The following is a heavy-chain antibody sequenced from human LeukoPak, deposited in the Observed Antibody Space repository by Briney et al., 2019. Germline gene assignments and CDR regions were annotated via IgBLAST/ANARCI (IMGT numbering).Heavy chain of an antibody. CDR3: ARQGIAVARDDY. CDR1: GGSISSSDYD. D-gene: IGHD6-19*01. J-gene: IGHJ4*02. CDR2: IFYSGIT. Sequence: PSETLSLTCIVSGGSISSSDYDWGWVRQPPGKGLQWIGSIFYSGITYYNPSLKSRVTISVDTSKNQFSLRLRSVIAADTAVYYCARQGIAVARDDYWGQGTLVTVSS. V-gene: IGHV4-39*01.